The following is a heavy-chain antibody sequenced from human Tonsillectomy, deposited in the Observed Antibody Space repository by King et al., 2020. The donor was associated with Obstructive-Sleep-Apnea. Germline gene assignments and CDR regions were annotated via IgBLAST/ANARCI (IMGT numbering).Heavy chain of an antibody. CDR2: IYYSGRT. V-gene: IGHV4-39*07. J-gene: IGHJ4*02. Sequence: LQLQESGPELVKPWETLSLTCTVSGGSISTTSYYWGWIRQPPGKGLEWIGNIYYSGRTSDNPSLRSRVTISVDTSKNQFSLTLRSLTAADTAGYYCARLVATNVVFDFWGQGTLVTVSS. CDR3: ARLVATNVVFDF. D-gene: IGHD5-12*01. CDR1: GGSISTTSYY.